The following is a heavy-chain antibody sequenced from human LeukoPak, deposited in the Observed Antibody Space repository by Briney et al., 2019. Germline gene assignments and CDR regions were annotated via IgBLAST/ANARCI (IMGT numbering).Heavy chain of an antibody. D-gene: IGHD3-10*01. Sequence: ASVKVSCKASGYTFTGYYMHWVRQAPGQGLEWMGWINPNSGGTNYAQKFQGRVTMTWDTSISTAYMELSRLRSDDTAVYYCARTILGYGSGSYYNDYWGQGTLVTVSS. CDR1: GYTFTGYY. CDR3: ARTILGYGSGSYYNDY. CDR2: INPNSGGT. V-gene: IGHV1-2*02. J-gene: IGHJ4*02.